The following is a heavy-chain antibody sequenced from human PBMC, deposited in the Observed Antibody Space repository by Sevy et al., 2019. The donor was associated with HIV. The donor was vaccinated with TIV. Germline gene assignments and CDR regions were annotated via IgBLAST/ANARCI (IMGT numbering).Heavy chain of an antibody. Sequence: GGSLRLSCAASGFDFSIYSMSWVRQAPGKGLEWVSTLSFGCGKIYYADSVKGRFTISRDNSKSSVYLQMNNMRVEDTAVYYGAREGCTKPHDYWGQGTLVTVSS. V-gene: IGHV3-23*01. CDR1: GFDFSIYS. D-gene: IGHD2-8*01. CDR3: AREGCTKPHDY. CDR2: LSFGCGKI. J-gene: IGHJ4*02.